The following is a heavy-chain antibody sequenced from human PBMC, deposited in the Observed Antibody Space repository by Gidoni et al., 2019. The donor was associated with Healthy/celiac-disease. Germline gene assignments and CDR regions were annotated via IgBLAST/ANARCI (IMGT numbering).Heavy chain of an antibody. D-gene: IGHD2-8*01. CDR2: INHSGST. Sequence: QVQLQQWGAGLLKPSETLSLTCAVYGGSFSGYYWRWIRQPPGKGLEWIGEINHSGSTNYNPSLKSRVTISVDTSKNQFSLKLSSVTAADTAVYYCARNWCPTGGCNSYNWFDPWGQGTLVTVSS. CDR1: GGSFSGYY. V-gene: IGHV4-34*01. CDR3: ARNWCPTGGCNSYNWFDP. J-gene: IGHJ5*02.